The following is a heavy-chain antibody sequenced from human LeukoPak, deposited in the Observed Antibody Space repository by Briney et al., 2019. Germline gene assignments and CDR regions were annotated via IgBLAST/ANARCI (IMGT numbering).Heavy chain of an antibody. CDR2: IWYDGSNK. CDR1: GFTFSSYG. V-gene: IGHV3-33*01. CDR3: ARVSSSGWYWGMNIDY. J-gene: IGHJ4*02. Sequence: GGSLRLSRAASGFTFSSYGMHWVRQAPGKGLEWVAVIWYDGSNKYYADSVKGRFIISRDNSKNTLYPQMNSLRAEDTAVYYGARVSSSGWYWGMNIDYWGQGTLVTVSS. D-gene: IGHD6-19*01.